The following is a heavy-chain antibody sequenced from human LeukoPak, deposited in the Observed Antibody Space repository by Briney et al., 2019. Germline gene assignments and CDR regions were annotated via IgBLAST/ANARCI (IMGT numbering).Heavy chain of an antibody. CDR1: GFTVNNNY. V-gene: IGHV3-13*01. D-gene: IGHD6-19*01. Sequence: GGSLRLSCAASGFTVNNNYMGWVRQAPGKALEWVSAIDTAGDTYYPGSVKGRFTISRENAKNSLYLQMNSLRAGDTAVYYCTRVKSYSSGGLDAFDIWGQGTMVTVSS. CDR2: IDTAGDT. CDR3: TRVKSYSSGGLDAFDI. J-gene: IGHJ3*02.